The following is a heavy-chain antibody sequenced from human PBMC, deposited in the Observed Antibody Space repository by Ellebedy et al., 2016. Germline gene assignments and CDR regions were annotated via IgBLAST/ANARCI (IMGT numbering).Heavy chain of an antibody. CDR2: FDPEDGET. D-gene: IGHD3-9*01. CDR3: ATGLLTLMDLYY. J-gene: IGHJ4*02. Sequence: ASVKVSCKVSGYSLTELYMHWVRQAPGKGLEWMGGFDPEDGETIYAQTFQGRVTMTEDTSTDTAYMELSSLRSEDTAVYYCATGLLTLMDLYYWGQGTLVTVSS. CDR1: GYSLTELY. V-gene: IGHV1-24*01.